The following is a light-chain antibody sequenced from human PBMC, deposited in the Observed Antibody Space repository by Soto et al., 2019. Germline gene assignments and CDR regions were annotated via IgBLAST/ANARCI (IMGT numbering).Light chain of an antibody. V-gene: IGLV1-40*01. Sequence: QPVLTQPPSVSGAPGQRVTISCTGSSSNIGAGYDVHWYQQLPGTAPKLLIYGNSNRPSGVPDRFSGSKSGTSASLAITGLQAEDEADYYCQPYDSSLSGSVFGGGTKHTVL. CDR3: QPYDSSLSGSV. CDR1: SSNIGAGYD. CDR2: GNS. J-gene: IGLJ2*01.